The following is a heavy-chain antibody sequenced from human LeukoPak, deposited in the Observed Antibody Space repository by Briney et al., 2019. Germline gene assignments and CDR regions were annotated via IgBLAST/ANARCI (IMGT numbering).Heavy chain of an antibody. CDR2: ISGSGDST. V-gene: IGHV3-23*01. CDR3: AKDPGHYFDY. CDR1: GFTFSSYA. Sequence: GGSLRLSCAASGFTFSSYAMSWVRQAPGKALEWVSAISGSGDSTYYADSVKGRFTISRDNSKNTLYLQMNSLRAEDTAVYYCAKDPGHYFDYWGQGTLVTVSS. J-gene: IGHJ4*02. D-gene: IGHD7-27*01.